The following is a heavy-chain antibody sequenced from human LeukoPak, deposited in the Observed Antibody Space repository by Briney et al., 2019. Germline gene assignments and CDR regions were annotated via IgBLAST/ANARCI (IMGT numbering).Heavy chain of an antibody. Sequence: GGSLRLSCAASGFTFSNAWMSWVRQAPGKGLERVSVIYSGGSTYYADSVKGRFTISRDNSKNTLYLQMSSLRAEDTAVYYCAKEGLYSSSWPYYFDYWGQGTLVTVSS. J-gene: IGHJ4*02. CDR3: AKEGLYSSSWPYYFDY. V-gene: IGHV3-53*01. CDR2: IYSGGST. D-gene: IGHD6-13*01. CDR1: GFTFSNAW.